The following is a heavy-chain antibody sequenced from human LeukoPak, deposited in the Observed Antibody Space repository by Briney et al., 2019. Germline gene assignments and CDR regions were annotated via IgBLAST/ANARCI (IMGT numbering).Heavy chain of an antibody. Sequence: SETLSLTCTVSGGSISSGGYYWSWIRQHPGKGLEWIGYIYYSGSTYYNPSLKSRVTISVDTSKNQFSLKLSSVTAADTAVYYGARVVPGPKDSSSWTPFFDYWGQGTLVTVSS. D-gene: IGHD6-13*01. CDR1: GGSISSGGYY. J-gene: IGHJ4*02. CDR2: IYYSGST. CDR3: ARVVPGPKDSSSWTPFFDY. V-gene: IGHV4-31*03.